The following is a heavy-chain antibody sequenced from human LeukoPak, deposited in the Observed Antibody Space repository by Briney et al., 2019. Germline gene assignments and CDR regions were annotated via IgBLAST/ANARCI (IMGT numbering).Heavy chain of an antibody. J-gene: IGHJ5*02. CDR3: ARANMVRGVGLFFDRNWFDP. V-gene: IGHV1-2*02. CDR2: INPNSGGT. D-gene: IGHD3-10*01. CDR1: GYTFTGYY. Sequence: ASVKVSCKASGYTFTGYYMHWVRQAPGQGLEWMGWINPNSGGTSYAHQGRVTMTRDTSISTAYMELSRLRSDDTAVYYCARANMVRGVGLFFDRNWFDPWGQGTLVTVSS.